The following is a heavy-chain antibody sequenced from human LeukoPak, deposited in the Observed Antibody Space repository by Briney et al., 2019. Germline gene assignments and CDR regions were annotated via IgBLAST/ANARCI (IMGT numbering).Heavy chain of an antibody. CDR1: GGTFSSYA. D-gene: IGHD3-22*01. CDR3: ARSPESSGYYYYYGMDV. CDR2: IIPILGIA. V-gene: IGHV1-69*04. Sequence: SVKVSCKASGGTFSSYAISWVRQAPGQGLEWMGRIIPILGIANYAQKFQGRVTMTRNTSISTAYMELSSLRSEDTAVYYCARSPESSGYYYYYGMDVWGQGTTVTVSS. J-gene: IGHJ6*02.